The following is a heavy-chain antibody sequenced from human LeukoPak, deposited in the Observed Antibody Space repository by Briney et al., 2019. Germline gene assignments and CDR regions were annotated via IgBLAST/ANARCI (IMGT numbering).Heavy chain of an antibody. Sequence: MSWVRQXXXXGLVWVSHINSDGSWTSYADSVKGRFTISKDNAKNTVYLQMNNLRAEDTAVYYCVSFYEAYWGRGTLVTVSS. V-gene: IGHV3-74*01. CDR3: VSFYEAY. J-gene: IGHJ4*02. D-gene: IGHD2/OR15-2a*01. CDR2: INSDGSWT.